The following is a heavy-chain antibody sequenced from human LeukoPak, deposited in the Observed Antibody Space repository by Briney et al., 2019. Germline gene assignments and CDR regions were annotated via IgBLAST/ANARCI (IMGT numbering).Heavy chain of an antibody. J-gene: IGHJ4*02. CDR2: INPSGGST. Sequence: ASVKVSCKASGYTFTNYYIHWVRQAPGQGLEWMGIINPSGGSTSYVQKFQGRVTMTRDMSTSTVYMELSSLRSEDTAVYYCARALYSSSWYVLNYWGQGTLVTVSS. V-gene: IGHV1-46*01. CDR1: GYTFTNYY. D-gene: IGHD6-13*01. CDR3: ARALYSSSWYVLNY.